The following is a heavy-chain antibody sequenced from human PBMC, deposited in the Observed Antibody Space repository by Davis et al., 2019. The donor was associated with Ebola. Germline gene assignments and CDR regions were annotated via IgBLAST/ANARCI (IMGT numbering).Heavy chain of an antibody. CDR1: GGSLSGYY. V-gene: IGHV4-34*01. Sequence: MPSETLSLTFAVYGGSLSGYYWSWIRQPPGKGLEWIGEINHSGSTNYNPSLKSRVTISVDTSKNQFSLKLSSVTAADTAVYYCARVGIVVVPAADFDYYYGMDVWGQGTTVTVSS. J-gene: IGHJ6*02. CDR2: INHSGST. D-gene: IGHD2-2*01. CDR3: ARVGIVVVPAADFDYYYGMDV.